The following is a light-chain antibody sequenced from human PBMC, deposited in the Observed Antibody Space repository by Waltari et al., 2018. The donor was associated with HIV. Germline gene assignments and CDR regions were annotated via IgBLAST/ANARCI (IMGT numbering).Light chain of an antibody. CDR2: SNN. J-gene: IGLJ2*01. CDR3: AAWDDTLNGL. V-gene: IGLV1-44*01. Sequence: QSVLTQPPSASGTPGQNVTISCSGNTSNIGTNIVNWYQQFPGAAPKLLIYSNNQRPSGVPARFSGSKSGTSASLAISGLQSADDADYFCAAWDDTLNGLFGGGTKLTVL. CDR1: TSNIGTNI.